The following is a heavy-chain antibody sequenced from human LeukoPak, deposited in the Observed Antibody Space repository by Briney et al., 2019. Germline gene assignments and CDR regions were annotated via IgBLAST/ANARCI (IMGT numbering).Heavy chain of an antibody. CDR3: ARTADAFDI. CDR1: GGSISSYY. J-gene: IGHJ3*02. CDR2: IYYSGST. Sequence: SETQSLTCTVSGGSISSYYWSWIRQPPGKGLEWIGYIYYSGSTNYNPSLKSRVTMLVDTSKNQFSLKLSSVTAADTAVYYCARTADAFDIWGQGTMVTVSS. V-gene: IGHV4-59*12.